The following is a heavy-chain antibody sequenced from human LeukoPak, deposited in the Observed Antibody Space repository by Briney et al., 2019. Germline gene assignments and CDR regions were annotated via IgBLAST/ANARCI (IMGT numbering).Heavy chain of an antibody. Sequence: SETPSLTCTVSGGSISSSSYYWGWIRQPPGKGLEWIGSIYYSGSTYYNPSLKSRVTISVDTSKNQFSLKLSSVTAADTAVYYCARQLYYDFWSGYYRCGMDVWGQGTTVTVSS. J-gene: IGHJ6*02. D-gene: IGHD3-3*01. CDR3: ARQLYYDFWSGYYRCGMDV. V-gene: IGHV4-39*01. CDR1: GGSISSSSYY. CDR2: IYYSGST.